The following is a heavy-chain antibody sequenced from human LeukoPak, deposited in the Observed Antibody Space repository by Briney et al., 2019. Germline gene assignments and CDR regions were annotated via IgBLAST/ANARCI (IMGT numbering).Heavy chain of an antibody. CDR3: TRSYSGVLAHFDY. J-gene: IGHJ4*02. CDR1: GFNVSSNF. Sequence: GGSLRLSCAAPGFNVSSNFMSWVRQAPGRGLGWVSFIYSGGSTAYTDSVKGRFTISRDTSKNTLYLQMSSLRVEDTAVYYCTRSYSGVLAHFDYWGQGTLVTVSS. V-gene: IGHV3-66*01. D-gene: IGHD5-12*01. CDR2: IYSGGST.